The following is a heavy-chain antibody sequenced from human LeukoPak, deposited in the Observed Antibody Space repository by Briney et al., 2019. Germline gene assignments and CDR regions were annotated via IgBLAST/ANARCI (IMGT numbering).Heavy chain of an antibody. CDR2: IRGSGGGT. V-gene: IGHV3-23*01. CDR1: ELTFSIYA. D-gene: IGHD6-19*01. CDR3: ARAGIGVVGDFDY. J-gene: IGHJ4*02. Sequence: GGSLRLSCAASELTFSIYAMSWVRQAPGKGLEWVSTIRGSGGGTYYADSVKGRFTISRDNSKNTLYLQMNSLRDEDTALYYCARAGIGVVGDFDYWGQGTLVTVSS.